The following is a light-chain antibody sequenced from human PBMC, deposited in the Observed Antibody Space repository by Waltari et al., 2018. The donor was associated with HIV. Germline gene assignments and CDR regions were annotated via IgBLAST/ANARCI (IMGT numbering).Light chain of an antibody. J-gene: IGLJ1*01. CDR3: ASFTSGRLNV. Sequence: QSALTQPASVSGSPGQSITISCTGTSSDVGAYEYVSWYQQHPGKVPKLLIYDVYNRPSLISNRFSGYKSGNTASLTISELQAEDEAAYYCASFTSGRLNVFGTGTKVTVL. CDR2: DVY. V-gene: IGLV2-14*03. CDR1: SSDVGAYEY.